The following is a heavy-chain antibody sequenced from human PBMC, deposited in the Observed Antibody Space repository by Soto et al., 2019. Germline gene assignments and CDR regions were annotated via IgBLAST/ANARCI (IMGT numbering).Heavy chain of an antibody. D-gene: IGHD6-6*01. CDR2: IFYSGST. V-gene: IGHV4-31*03. Sequence: SETLSLTCTVSGDSISSGTYYWSWVRQHPGKGLEWIGYIFYSGSTYSNPSLQSRVTISVDTSNNQFSLNLNSVTAADTAVYYRARVTSNSSGGWFDPWGQGTLVTVSS. J-gene: IGHJ5*02. CDR3: ARVTSNSSGGWFDP. CDR1: GDSISSGTYY.